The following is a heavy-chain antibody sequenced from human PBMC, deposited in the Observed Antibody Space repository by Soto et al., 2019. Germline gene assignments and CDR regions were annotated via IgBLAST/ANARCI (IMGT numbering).Heavy chain of an antibody. Sequence: SETLSLTCTVSGGSITNYYWSWIRQPPGKGLEWIGYIYYSGSTNYNPSLRSRVTISVDTSKNQFSLKLSSVTAADTAVYYCARDRGYSNWYDPWGQGTLVTVS. V-gene: IGHV4-59*01. D-gene: IGHD5-18*01. J-gene: IGHJ5*02. CDR2: IYYSGST. CDR3: ARDRGYSNWYDP. CDR1: GGSITNYY.